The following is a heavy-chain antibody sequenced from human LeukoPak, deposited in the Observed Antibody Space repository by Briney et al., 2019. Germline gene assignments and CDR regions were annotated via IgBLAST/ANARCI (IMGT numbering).Heavy chain of an antibody. J-gene: IGHJ6*03. CDR3: AKVGPSLVRGLIRGGARYYYNYMDV. V-gene: IGHV3-23*01. Sequence: PGGTLRLSCAASGFTFSIYGMSWVRQAPGRGLEWVSAISGNGGSTYYADSVKGRFAISRDTSKNTLYLQMDSLRAEDTAVYYCAKVGPSLVRGLIRGGARYYYNYMDVWGKGTTVTISS. CDR1: GFTFSIYG. CDR2: ISGNGGST. D-gene: IGHD3-10*01.